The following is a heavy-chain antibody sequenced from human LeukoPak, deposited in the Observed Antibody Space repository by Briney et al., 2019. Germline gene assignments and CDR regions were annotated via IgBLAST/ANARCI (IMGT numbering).Heavy chain of an antibody. J-gene: IGHJ4*02. V-gene: IGHV3-15*01. Sequence: GGSLRLSCAASGFTFSNAWMSWVRQAPGKGLGWVGRIKSKTDGGTTDYAAPVKGRFTISRDDSKNTLYLQMNSLKTEDTAVYFCTTVFQPLGYCSTTGCYPNYWGQGTLVTVSS. CDR2: IKSKTDGGTT. D-gene: IGHD2-2*01. CDR1: GFTFSNAW. CDR3: TTVFQPLGYCSTTGCYPNY.